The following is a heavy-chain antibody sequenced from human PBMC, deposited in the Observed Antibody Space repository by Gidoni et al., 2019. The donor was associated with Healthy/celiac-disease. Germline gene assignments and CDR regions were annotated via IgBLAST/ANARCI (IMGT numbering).Heavy chain of an antibody. Sequence: QVQLVQSGAEVKKPGASVKVSCQASGYTFTGYYLHWVRQAPGQGVGWMGWINPNRVGTNNAKKFQGRGTMTRDTSISKSYREVSRRRSGDTAVYYGAREGGGYCSGGSCYPEDYWGQGTLVTVSS. D-gene: IGHD2-15*01. J-gene: IGHJ4*02. CDR2: INPNRVGT. V-gene: IGHV1-2*02. CDR1: GYTFTGYY. CDR3: AREGGGYCSGGSCYPEDY.